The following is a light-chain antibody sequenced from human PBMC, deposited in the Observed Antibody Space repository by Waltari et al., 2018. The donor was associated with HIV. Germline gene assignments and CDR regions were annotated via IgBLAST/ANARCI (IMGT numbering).Light chain of an antibody. Sequence: QSVLTQPPSVSAAPGQKVALPCSVLLSNIGTDYLSWYQHVPGSAPKLLIYDNDKRPSGTPDRFSGSKSGTSATLDITGLQTGDGADYYCGTWDRSLGGGVFGGGTKLTVL. CDR1: LSNIGTDY. J-gene: IGLJ3*02. V-gene: IGLV1-51*01. CDR3: GTWDRSLGGGV. CDR2: DND.